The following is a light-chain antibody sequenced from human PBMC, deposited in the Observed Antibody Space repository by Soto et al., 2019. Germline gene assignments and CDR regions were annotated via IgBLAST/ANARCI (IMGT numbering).Light chain of an antibody. Sequence: EIVLTQSPGTLSLSPGERATLSCRASQSVRSSYLAWYQQKPGRAPRLLIYGASSRATGIPDRFSGSGSGRDFPLTISRLEPEDFAVYYCQQYGSSPPYTFGQGTKLEIK. CDR1: QSVRSSY. V-gene: IGKV3-20*01. J-gene: IGKJ2*01. CDR2: GAS. CDR3: QQYGSSPPYT.